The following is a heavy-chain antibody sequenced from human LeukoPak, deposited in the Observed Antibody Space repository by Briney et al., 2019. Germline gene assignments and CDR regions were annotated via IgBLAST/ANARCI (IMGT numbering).Heavy chain of an antibody. CDR1: GGTFNNYA. V-gene: IGHV1-69*04. D-gene: IGHD5-18*01. CDR3: ARDQGDNSYGYYAIWYAFDV. J-gene: IGHJ3*01. Sequence: ASVKVSCKASGGTFNNYAISWVRQAPGQGLEWMGRIVPILGIANYGQEFQGRLIITADKATSSAYMELSSLRSEDTAVYYCARDQGDNSYGYYAIWYAFDVWGQGTMVTVSS. CDR2: IVPILGIA.